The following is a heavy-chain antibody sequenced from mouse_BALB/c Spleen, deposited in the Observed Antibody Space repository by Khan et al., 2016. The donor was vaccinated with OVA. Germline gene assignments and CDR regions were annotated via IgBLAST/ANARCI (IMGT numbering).Heavy chain of an antibody. J-gene: IGHJ1*01. Sequence: QIQLVQSGPELKKPGETVKISCKASGYTFTNYGMNWVKQAPGKGLKWMGWINTYTGEPTYAADFKGRFAFSLETSSNTAYLQINNLKNEDTATYFCARKNYSYDRYFDVWGAGTTVTVSS. CDR2: INTYTGEP. CDR3: ARKNYSYDRYFDV. D-gene: IGHD2-12*01. V-gene: IGHV9-3-1*01. CDR1: GYTFTNYG.